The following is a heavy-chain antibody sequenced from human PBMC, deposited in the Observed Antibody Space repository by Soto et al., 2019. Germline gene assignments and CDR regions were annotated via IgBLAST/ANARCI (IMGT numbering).Heavy chain of an antibody. CDR1: GGSFSGYY. CDR3: ARRKGYSYGLHNWFDP. D-gene: IGHD5-18*01. Sequence: QVQLQQWGAGLLKPSETLSLTCAVYGGSFSGYYWSWIRQPPGKGLEWIGEINHSGSTNYNTSLKSRVTISVDTSKNQFSLRLSSVTAADTAVYYCARRKGYSYGLHNWFDPWGQGNLVTVSS. CDR2: INHSGST. J-gene: IGHJ5*02. V-gene: IGHV4-34*01.